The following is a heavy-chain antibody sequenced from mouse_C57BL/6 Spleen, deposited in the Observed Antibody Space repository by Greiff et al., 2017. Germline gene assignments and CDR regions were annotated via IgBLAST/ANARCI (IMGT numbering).Heavy chain of an antibody. D-gene: IGHD2-4*01. CDR1: GYTFTSYT. V-gene: IGHV1-4*01. Sequence: VQLQQSGAELARPGASVKMSCKASGYTFTSYTMHWVKQRPGQGLEWIGYINPSSGYTKYNQKFKDKATLTADKSSSTAYMQLSSLTSEDSAVYYCARQGEIYYDYDDWYFDVWGTGTTVTVSS. CDR2: INPSSGYT. CDR3: ARQGEIYYDYDDWYFDV. J-gene: IGHJ1*03.